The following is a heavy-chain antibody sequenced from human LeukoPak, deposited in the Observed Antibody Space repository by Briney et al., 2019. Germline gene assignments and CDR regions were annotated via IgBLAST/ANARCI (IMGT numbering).Heavy chain of an antibody. V-gene: IGHV3-7*03. CDR1: GFTFSKYW. J-gene: IGHJ3*02. D-gene: IGHD6-13*01. Sequence: QPGGSLRLSCAASGFTFSKYWMSWVRQAPGKGLEWVANINQDESEKKYVESAKGRFTISRDNTKNSLYLEMNSLTAEDTALYYCARDLWAQQEGDGFDIWGQGTMVTVSS. CDR3: ARDLWAQQEGDGFDI. CDR2: INQDESEK.